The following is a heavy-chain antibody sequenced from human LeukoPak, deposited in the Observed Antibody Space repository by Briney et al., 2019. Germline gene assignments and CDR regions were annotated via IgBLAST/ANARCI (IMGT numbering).Heavy chain of an antibody. J-gene: IGHJ6*03. CDR1: GFTFSSYA. CDR3: ARDPTDIHLWLVYYYYYMDV. D-gene: IGHD5-18*01. CDR2: ISYDGSNK. Sequence: GRSLRLSCAASGFTFSSYAMHWVRQAPGKGLEWVAVISYDGSNKYYADSVKGRFTISRDNSKNTLYLQMNSLRAEDTAMYYCARDPTDIHLWLVYYYYYMDVWGKGTTVTVSS. V-gene: IGHV3-30*04.